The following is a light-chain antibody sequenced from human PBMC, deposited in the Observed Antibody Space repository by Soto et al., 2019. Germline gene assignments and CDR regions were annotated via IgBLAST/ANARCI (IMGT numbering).Light chain of an antibody. J-gene: IGLJ1*01. CDR3: QSYDSSLSAS. Sequence: QSVLTQPPSVSGAPGQRVTISCTGRSSNIGAGYDVHWYQQLPGTAPKLLIYGNSNRPSGVPDRFSGSKSGTSASLAITGLQAEDEADYYCQSYDSSLSASFGTGTKLTVL. CDR1: SSNIGAGYD. V-gene: IGLV1-40*01. CDR2: GNS.